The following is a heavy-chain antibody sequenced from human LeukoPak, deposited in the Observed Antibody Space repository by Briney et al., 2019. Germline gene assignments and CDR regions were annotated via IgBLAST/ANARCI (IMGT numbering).Heavy chain of an antibody. V-gene: IGHV1-8*01. D-gene: IGHD3-10*01. Sequence: ASVKVSCKASGYTFTSYDINWVRQATGQGLEWMGWMNPNSGNTGYAQKFQGRVTMTRNTSISTAYMELSSLRYDDTAVYYCATNILVRDIINWFDPWGQGTLVTVSS. J-gene: IGHJ5*02. CDR1: GYTFTSYD. CDR3: ATNILVRDIINWFDP. CDR2: MNPNSGNT.